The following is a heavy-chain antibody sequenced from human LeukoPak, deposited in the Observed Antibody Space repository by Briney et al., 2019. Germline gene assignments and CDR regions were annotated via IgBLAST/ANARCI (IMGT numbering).Heavy chain of an antibody. CDR1: GGSFSGYY. J-gene: IGHJ4*02. CDR2: IYHSGST. D-gene: IGHD3-3*01. Sequence: PSETLSLTCAVYGGSFSGYYWSWIRQPPGKGLEWIGEIYHSGSTNYNPSLKSRVTISVDKSKNQFSLKLSSVTAADTAVYYCARGPSGYFDYWGQGTLVTVSS. V-gene: IGHV4-34*01. CDR3: ARGPSGYFDY.